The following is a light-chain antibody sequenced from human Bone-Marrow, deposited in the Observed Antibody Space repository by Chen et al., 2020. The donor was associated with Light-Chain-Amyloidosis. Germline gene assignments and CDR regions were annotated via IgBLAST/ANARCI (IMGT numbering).Light chain of an antibody. Sequence: SYELTQQPSVSVSPGQQARITCSGDDLPTKYAYWYQQKPGQAPVLVIHRDTERPSGISERFSGSSSGTTATLTISGVQAEDEADYHCQSADSSGTYEVIVGGGTKLTVL. V-gene: IGLV3-25*03. J-gene: IGLJ2*01. CDR3: QSADSSGTYEVI. CDR1: DLPTKY. CDR2: RDT.